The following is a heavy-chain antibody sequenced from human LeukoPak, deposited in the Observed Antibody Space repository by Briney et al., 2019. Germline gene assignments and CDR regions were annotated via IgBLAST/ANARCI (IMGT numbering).Heavy chain of an antibody. D-gene: IGHD6-13*01. CDR1: GYTFTGYY. Sequence: ASVKVSCKASGYTFTGYYMHWVRQAPGQGLEWMGWISAYNGNTNYAQKLQGRVTMTTDTSTSTAYMELRSLRSDDTAVYYCARDEPYSSSWYSTDYWGQGTLVTVSS. J-gene: IGHJ4*02. CDR2: ISAYNGNT. CDR3: ARDEPYSSSWYSTDY. V-gene: IGHV1-18*04.